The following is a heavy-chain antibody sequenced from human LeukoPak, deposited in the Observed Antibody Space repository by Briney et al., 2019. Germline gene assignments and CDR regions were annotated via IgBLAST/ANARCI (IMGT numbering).Heavy chain of an antibody. CDR2: VSGNGHHT. CDR3: VKAVDSGSYNFERGADY. D-gene: IGHD3-22*01. J-gene: IGHJ4*02. Sequence: GGSLRLSSAASGFTFTTYAMSWVRQASGKGLEWVSSVSGNGHHTYYADSVKGRFIISSDNSKNMVFLQMNSLRVEDTALYYCVKAVDSGSYNFERGADYWGQGTLVTVSS. CDR1: GFTFTTYA. V-gene: IGHV3-23*01.